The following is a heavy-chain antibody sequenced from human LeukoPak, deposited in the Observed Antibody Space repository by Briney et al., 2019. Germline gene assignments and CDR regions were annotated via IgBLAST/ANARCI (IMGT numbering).Heavy chain of an antibody. Sequence: PSETLPLTCTVSGGSISSYYWSWIRQPPGKGLEWIGYIYYSGSTNYNPSLKSRVTISVDTSKNQFSLKLSSVTAADTAVYYCAASREGATDYWGQGTLVTVSS. V-gene: IGHV4-59*01. D-gene: IGHD1-26*01. CDR3: AASREGATDY. J-gene: IGHJ4*02. CDR1: GGSISSYY. CDR2: IYYSGST.